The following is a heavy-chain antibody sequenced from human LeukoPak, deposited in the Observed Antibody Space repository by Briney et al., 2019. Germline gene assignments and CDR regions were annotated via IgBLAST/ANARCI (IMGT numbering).Heavy chain of an antibody. J-gene: IGHJ3*02. CDR2: IIPIFGTA. Sequence: ASVKASCKASGGTFSSCAISWVRQAPGQGLEWMGGIIPIFGTANYAQKFQGRVTIITDESTSTAYMELSSLRSEDTAVYYCARSRSSSPRGDAFDIWGQGTMVTVSS. CDR1: GGTFSSCA. CDR3: ARSRSSSPRGDAFDI. V-gene: IGHV1-69*05. D-gene: IGHD6-6*01.